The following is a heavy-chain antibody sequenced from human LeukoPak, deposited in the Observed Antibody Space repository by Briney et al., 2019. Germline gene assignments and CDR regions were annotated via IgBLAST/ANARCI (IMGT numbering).Heavy chain of an antibody. V-gene: IGHV3-23*01. CDR1: GLTFSNYA. J-gene: IGHJ4*02. CDR2: ISDSGGST. D-gene: IGHD3-10*01. Sequence: GGSLRLSCAASGLTFSNYAMSWVRQAPGKGLEWVSGISDSGGSTYYADSVKGRFTVSRDNANNSLYLQMNSLRAEDTAVYYCVRGGGSFDSWGQGTLVTVSS. CDR3: VRGGGSFDS.